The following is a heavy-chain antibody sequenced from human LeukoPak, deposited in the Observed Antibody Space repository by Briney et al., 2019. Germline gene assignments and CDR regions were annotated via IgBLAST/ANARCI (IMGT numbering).Heavy chain of an antibody. CDR1: GVSISSYY. J-gene: IGHJ4*02. CDR2: IYYSGST. D-gene: IGHD5-12*01. CDR3: ARRSKSGYDRPFDY. V-gene: IGHV4-59*08. Sequence: SETLSLTCTVSGVSISSYYWSWIRQPPGKGLEWIGYIYYSGSTNYNPSLKSRVTISVDTSKNQFSLKLSSVTAADTAVYYCARRSKSGYDRPFDYWGQGTLVTVSS.